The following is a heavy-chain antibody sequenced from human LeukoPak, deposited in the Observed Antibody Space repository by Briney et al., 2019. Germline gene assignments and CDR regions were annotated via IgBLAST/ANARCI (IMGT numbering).Heavy chain of an antibody. Sequence: TGGSLRLSCAASGFTVSSSYMSWVRQAPGKGLEWVSVIYSGGSTYYADSVKGRFTISRDNSKNSLYLQMNSLRAEDTAIYYCARGSPDYGGKGFDYWGQGTLVTVSS. D-gene: IGHD4-23*01. CDR2: IYSGGST. V-gene: IGHV3-53*01. CDR1: GFTVSSSY. J-gene: IGHJ4*02. CDR3: ARGSPDYGGKGFDY.